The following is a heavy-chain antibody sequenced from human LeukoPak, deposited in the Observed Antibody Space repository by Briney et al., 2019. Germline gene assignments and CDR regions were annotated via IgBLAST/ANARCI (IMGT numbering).Heavy chain of an antibody. CDR3: ARVGGADTAMVVLRYYFDY. D-gene: IGHD5-18*01. CDR1: GGSFSGYY. J-gene: IGHJ4*02. V-gene: IGHV4-34*01. CDR2: INHSGST. Sequence: SETLSLTCAVYGGSFSGYYWSWIRQPPGKGLEWIGEINHSGSTNYNPSLKSRVTISVDASKNQFSLELSSVTAADTAVYYCARVGGADTAMVVLRYYFDYWGQGTLVTVSS.